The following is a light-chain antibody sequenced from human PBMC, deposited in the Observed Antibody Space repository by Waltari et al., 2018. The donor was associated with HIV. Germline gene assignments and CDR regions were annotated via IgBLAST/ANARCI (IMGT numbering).Light chain of an antibody. CDR2: GKN. CDR3: NSRDSSGNHLRV. Sequence: SSELTQDPAVSVALGQTVRITCQGDSLRSYYASWYQQKPGQAPVLGIYGKNNRPSGIPGRFPGSSSGNTASWTIAGAQAEDEADYYGNSRDSSGNHLRVFGGGTKLTVL. CDR1: SLRSYY. J-gene: IGLJ2*01. V-gene: IGLV3-19*01.